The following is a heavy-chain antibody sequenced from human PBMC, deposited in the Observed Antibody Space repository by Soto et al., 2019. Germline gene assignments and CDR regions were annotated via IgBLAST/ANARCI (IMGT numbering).Heavy chain of an antibody. CDR2: ISSGSNYI. V-gene: IGHV3-21*06. J-gene: IGHJ3*02. Sequence: SLRLSCAASGFSFSRYTMKWVRQAPGKGLQWVSSISSGSNYIYYADSVKGRFIISRDNAKNSLSLQMNSLTVEDTAVYYCARDHDALDIWGQGTMVTVSS. CDR3: ARDHDALDI. CDR1: GFSFSRYT.